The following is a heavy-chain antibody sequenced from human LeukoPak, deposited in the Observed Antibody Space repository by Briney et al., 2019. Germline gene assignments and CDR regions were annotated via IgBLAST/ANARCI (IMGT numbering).Heavy chain of an antibody. CDR1: GGSISSYY. D-gene: IGHD3-22*01. CDR3: ACSSGYYYQFDY. CDR2: INHSGST. V-gene: IGHV4-34*01. J-gene: IGHJ4*02. Sequence: SETLSLTCTVSGGSISSYYWSWIRQPPGKGLEWIGEINHSGSTNYNPSLKSRVTISVDTSKNQFSLRLSSVTAADTAVYYCACSSGYYYQFDYWGQGTLVTVSS.